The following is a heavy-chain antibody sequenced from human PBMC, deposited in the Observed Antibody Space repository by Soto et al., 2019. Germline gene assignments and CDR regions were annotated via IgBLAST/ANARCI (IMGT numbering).Heavy chain of an antibody. V-gene: IGHV1-18*01. D-gene: IGHD3-3*01. CDR2: ISAYNGNT. CDR1: GYTFTSYG. CDR3: ARSDDFWSGYSLLFAWFDP. J-gene: IGHJ5*02. Sequence: QVQLVQSGAEVKKPGASVKVSCKASGYTFTSYGISWVRQAPGQGLEWMGWISAYNGNTNYAQKLQGRVTMTTDPSTSTAYMELRSLRSDDTAVYYCARSDDFWSGYSLLFAWFDPWGQGTLVTVSS.